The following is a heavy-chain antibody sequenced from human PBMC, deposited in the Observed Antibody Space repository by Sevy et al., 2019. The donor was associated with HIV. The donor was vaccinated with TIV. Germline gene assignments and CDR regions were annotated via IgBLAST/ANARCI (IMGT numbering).Heavy chain of an antibody. CDR3: ANAYSGSYSHSYLYALDV. J-gene: IGHJ6*02. CDR2: ISHDGINE. Sequence: GSLRLSCIGSGFSFSYYGIHWVRQAPGKGLDWVALISHDGINEYYADSGKGRFTISRDNSKNTVYLEMNSLRNEDTAIYFCANAYSGSYSHSYLYALDVWGQGTTVTVSS. CDR1: GFSFSYYG. V-gene: IGHV3-30*18. D-gene: IGHD1-26*01.